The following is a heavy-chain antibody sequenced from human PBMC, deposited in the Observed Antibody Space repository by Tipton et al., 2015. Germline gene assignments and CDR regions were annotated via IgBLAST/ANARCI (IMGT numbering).Heavy chain of an antibody. CDR3: ARIVAAVTSWRPSKNLRWFDP. V-gene: IGHV4-39*07. Sequence: TLSLTCIVSGGSIVSTSYYWGWIRQPPGKGLEWVGSIYYSGSTYYNPSLKSRVTISVDTSKNQFSLKLSSVTAADTAVYYCARIVAAVTSWRPSKNLRWFDPWGQGTLVTVSS. D-gene: IGHD6-13*01. J-gene: IGHJ5*02. CDR1: GGSIVSTSYY. CDR2: IYYSGST.